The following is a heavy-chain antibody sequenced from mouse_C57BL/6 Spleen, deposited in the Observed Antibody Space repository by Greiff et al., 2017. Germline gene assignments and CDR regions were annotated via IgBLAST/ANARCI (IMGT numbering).Heavy chain of an antibody. Sequence: VKLMESGPGLVQPSQSLSITCTVSGFSLTSYGVHWVRQSPGKGLEWLGVIWSGGSTDYNAAFISRLSISKDNSKSQVFFKMNSLQADDTAIYYCARNWDDYDDYAMDYWGQGTSVTVSS. CDR3: ARNWDDYDDYAMDY. D-gene: IGHD2-4*01. CDR2: IWSGGST. CDR1: GFSLTSYG. V-gene: IGHV2-2*01. J-gene: IGHJ4*01.